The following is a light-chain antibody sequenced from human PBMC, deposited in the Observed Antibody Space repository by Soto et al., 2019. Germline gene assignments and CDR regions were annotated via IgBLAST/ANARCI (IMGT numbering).Light chain of an antibody. CDR3: SSKTSSSSPFV. CDR1: TSDAGAYNY. Sequence: QSALTQPASVSGSPGQSITISCTGSTSDAGAYNYVSWYKHHPGQAPQLMIYEVSNRPSGVSNRFSGSKSGNTASLTISGLQADDEGDYYCSSKTSSSSPFVFGTGTKLTVL. J-gene: IGLJ1*01. CDR2: EVS. V-gene: IGLV2-14*01.